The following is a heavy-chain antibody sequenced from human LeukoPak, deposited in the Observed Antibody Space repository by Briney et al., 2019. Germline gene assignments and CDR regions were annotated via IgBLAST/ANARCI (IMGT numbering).Heavy chain of an antibody. CDR2: ISAYNGNT. D-gene: IGHD3-22*01. V-gene: IGHV1-18*01. CDR3: ATSLGHYYDSSGYSGPYYYYGMDV. J-gene: IGHJ6*02. CDR1: GYTFTSYG. Sequence: ASVKVSCKASGYTFTSYGISWVQQAPGQGLEWMGWISAYNGNTNYAQKLQGRVTMTTDTSTSTAYMELRSLRSDDTAVYYCATSLGHYYDSSGYSGPYYYYGMDVWGQGTTVTVSS.